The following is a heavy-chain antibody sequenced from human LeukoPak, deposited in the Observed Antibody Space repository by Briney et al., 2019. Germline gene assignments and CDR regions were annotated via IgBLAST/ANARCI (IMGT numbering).Heavy chain of an antibody. D-gene: IGHD1-20*01. Sequence: PSETLSLTCTVSGDSISSSYWNWIRQTPGKGLEWIGYISASGNTNYNPSLKSRIIISVDMSKNQFSLKLSSATAAATAVYYCARLIPGKTGLRKNYFGYWGQGTLVTVSS. CDR1: GDSISSSY. V-gene: IGHV4-4*09. J-gene: IGHJ4*02. CDR2: ISASGNT. CDR3: ARLIPGKTGLRKNYFGY.